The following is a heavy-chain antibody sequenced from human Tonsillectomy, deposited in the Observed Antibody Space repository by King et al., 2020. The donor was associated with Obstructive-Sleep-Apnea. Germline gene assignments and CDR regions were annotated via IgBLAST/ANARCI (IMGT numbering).Heavy chain of an antibody. CDR3: ARANVLRFLEWLTQGGYNWFDP. CDR1: GGSFSGYY. V-gene: IGHV4-34*01. Sequence: VQLQQWGAGLLKPSETLSLTCAVYGGSFSGYYWSWIRHPPGKGLEWIGEINHSGSTNYNPSLKSRVTISVDTSKNQFSLKLSSVTAADTAVYYCARANVLRFLEWLTQGGYNWFDPWGQGTLVTVSS. D-gene: IGHD3-3*01. CDR2: INHSGST. J-gene: IGHJ5*02.